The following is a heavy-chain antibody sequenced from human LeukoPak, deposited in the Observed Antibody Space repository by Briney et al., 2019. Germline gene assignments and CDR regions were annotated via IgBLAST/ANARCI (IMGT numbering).Heavy chain of an antibody. V-gene: IGHV4-39*01. J-gene: IGHJ4*02. D-gene: IGHD6-19*01. CDR2: VSYSGSI. Sequence: SETLSLTCTVSGDSITSNRYYWSWVRQPPGKELEWIGSVSYSGSIYYHPSLKSRVSMAVDTSKNQFSLKLSSVTATDTGLYYCHGYDASGQWLFDYWGQGILVTVSS. CDR1: GDSITSNRYY. CDR3: HGYDASGQWLFDY.